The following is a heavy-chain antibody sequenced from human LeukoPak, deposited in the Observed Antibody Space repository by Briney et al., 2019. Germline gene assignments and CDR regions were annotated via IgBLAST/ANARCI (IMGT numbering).Heavy chain of an antibody. CDR1: GFTFSSYA. J-gene: IGHJ4*02. CDR2: IGDST. Sequence: GGSLRLSCAASGFTFSSYAMTWVRQAPGKGLEWVSAIGDSTYSADSVKGRFTISRDNSKNTLYLQMNSLRGEDTAVYYCAKATRPADSSSNHVDFDCWGQGTRVTVSS. V-gene: IGHV3-23*01. CDR3: AKATRPADSSSNHVDFDC. D-gene: IGHD6-13*01.